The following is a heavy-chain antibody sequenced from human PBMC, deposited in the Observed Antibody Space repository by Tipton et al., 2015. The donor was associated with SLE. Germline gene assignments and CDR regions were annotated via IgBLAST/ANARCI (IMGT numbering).Heavy chain of an antibody. J-gene: IGHJ4*02. CDR1: SGSMSRGSYY. D-gene: IGHD1-26*01. Sequence: GLVKPSETLSLTCTVSSGSMSRGSYYWGWIRQPPGKGLEWIGSLYYSGSTNYNPSLKSRVTISVDTSKNQFSLKLSSVTAADTAVYYCARAPSGSHDFDYWGQGTLVTVSS. CDR3: ARAPSGSHDFDY. CDR2: LYYSGST. V-gene: IGHV4-61*01.